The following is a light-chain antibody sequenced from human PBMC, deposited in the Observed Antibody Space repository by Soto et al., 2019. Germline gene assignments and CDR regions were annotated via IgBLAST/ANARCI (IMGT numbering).Light chain of an antibody. V-gene: IGLV1-47*02. CDR2: SNN. CDR1: SSNIGSNY. J-gene: IGLJ2*01. CDR3: AAWDDSLSAPVV. Sequence: QSVLTQPPSASGTPGRRLTIFVSGRSSNIGSNYVYWYQQLPGTAPKLLIYSNNQRPSGVPDRFSGSKSGTSASLAISGLRSEDEADYYCAAWDDSLSAPVVFGGGTKLTVL.